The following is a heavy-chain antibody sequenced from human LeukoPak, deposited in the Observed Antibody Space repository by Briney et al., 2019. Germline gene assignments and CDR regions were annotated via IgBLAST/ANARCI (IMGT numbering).Heavy chain of an antibody. CDR3: ANNEQNYYDSSGYPGY. V-gene: IGHV3-30*18. J-gene: IGHJ4*02. CDR2: ISYDGSNK. D-gene: IGHD3-22*01. Sequence: PGGSLRLSCAASGFTFSSYGMHWVRQAPGKGLEWVAVISYDGSNKYYADSVKGRFTISRDNSKNTLYLQMNSLRAEDTAVYYCANNEQNYYDSSGYPGYWGQGTLVTVSS. CDR1: GFTFSSYG.